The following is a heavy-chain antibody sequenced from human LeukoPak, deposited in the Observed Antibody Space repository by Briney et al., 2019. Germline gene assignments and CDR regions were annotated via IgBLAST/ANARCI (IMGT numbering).Heavy chain of an antibody. CDR2: ISYSGST. J-gene: IGHJ3*02. V-gene: IGHV4-39*01. CDR1: GGSISSSSYY. Sequence: PSESLSLTCTVSGGSISSSSYYWGWIRQPPGTGMEWIGSISYSGSTYYPPSLTSRLTISVDTSKNQFSLKLRSVTAADTAVYYCARHGSKGLDVFDIWGQGKMVTVS. CDR3: ARHGSKGLDVFDI.